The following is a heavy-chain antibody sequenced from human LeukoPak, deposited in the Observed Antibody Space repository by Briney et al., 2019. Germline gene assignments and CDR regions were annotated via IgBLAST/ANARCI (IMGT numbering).Heavy chain of an antibody. CDR3: ARAFHCGGDCYSDY. J-gene: IGHJ4*02. D-gene: IGHD2-21*01. V-gene: IGHV1-69*13. CDR1: GGTFSSYA. CDR2: IIPIFGTA. Sequence: SVKVSCKASGGTFSSYAISWVRQAPGQGLEWMGGIIPIFGTANYAQKFQGRVTITADESTSTAYMELSSLRSEDTAVYYCARAFHCGGDCYSDYWGQGTPVTVSS.